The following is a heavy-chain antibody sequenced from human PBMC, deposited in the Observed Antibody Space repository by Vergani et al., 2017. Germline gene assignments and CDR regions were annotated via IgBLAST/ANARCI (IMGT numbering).Heavy chain of an antibody. V-gene: IGHV4-4*03. J-gene: IGHJ4*02. Sequence: QVQLQESGPGLVKPPGTLSLTCAVSGDSISSNNCWTWVRQPPGKGLEWIGEICHTEDTKYSPSLQSRVTVSVDESRNLFSLRRNSVTAAGTAVYYCATIGYRRWGYYFDYWGQGILVTGSS. D-gene: IGHD2-2*02. CDR1: GDSISSNNC. CDR3: ATIGYRRWGYYFDY. CDR2: ICHTEDT.